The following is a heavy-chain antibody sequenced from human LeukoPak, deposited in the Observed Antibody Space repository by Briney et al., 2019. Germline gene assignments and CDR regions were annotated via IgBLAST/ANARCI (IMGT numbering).Heavy chain of an antibody. V-gene: IGHV1-18*01. J-gene: IGHJ4*02. CDR1: GYSFTRNG. CDR3: ARGVNYAFDY. Sequence: ASVKDSCKPSGYSFTRNGISWVRQAPGQGLEWMAWISANSGNTNYAQNFQDRVSLTTDTSTSTAYMELRSLRSDDTAVYYCARGVNYAFDYWGQGTLVTVSS. CDR2: ISANSGNT. D-gene: IGHD3-16*01.